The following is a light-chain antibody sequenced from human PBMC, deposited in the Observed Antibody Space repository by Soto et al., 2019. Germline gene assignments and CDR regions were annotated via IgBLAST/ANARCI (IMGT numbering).Light chain of an antibody. J-gene: IGLJ3*02. V-gene: IGLV1-40*01. CDR2: GNN. CDR1: RSNIGTPYD. Sequence: QSVLTQPPSVSGAPGQRVTISCTGRRSNIGTPYDVHWYQQLPGTAPKLLIYGNNNRPSGVPDRFSGSKSDTSASLAITGLQAEDEADYYCQSYDTSVSAWVFGGGTKLTVL. CDR3: QSYDTSVSAWV.